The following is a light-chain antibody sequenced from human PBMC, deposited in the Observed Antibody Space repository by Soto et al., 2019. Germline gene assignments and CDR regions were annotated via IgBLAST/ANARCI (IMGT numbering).Light chain of an antibody. Sequence: QSALTQPASGSGSPGQSITISCTGTSSDIGGYDFVSWYQKHPGKAPKLMMTAVSDRPSGVSIRFSGSKSGNTASLTISGLQAEDEADYYCSSYTSSSTYVFGTGTKLTVL. CDR2: AVS. J-gene: IGLJ1*01. V-gene: IGLV2-14*01. CDR3: SSYTSSSTYV. CDR1: SSDIGGYDF.